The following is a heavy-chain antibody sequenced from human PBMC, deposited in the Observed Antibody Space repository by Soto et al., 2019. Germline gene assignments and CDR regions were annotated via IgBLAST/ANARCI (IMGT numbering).Heavy chain of an antibody. D-gene: IGHD4-17*01. CDR2: VYYRGRS. J-gene: IGHJ4*02. V-gene: IGHV4-39*01. CDR3: VSQRTTVPTQAYFDY. Sequence: PSETLSLTCTVSSGSVTNSSYDWGWIRQSPGKGLEWIGSVYYRGRSYSKSSVKSRVTISVDTSKNRFSLSLNSVTASDTAVYFCVSQRTTVPTQAYFDYWGPGALVTVSS. CDR1: SGSVTNSSYD.